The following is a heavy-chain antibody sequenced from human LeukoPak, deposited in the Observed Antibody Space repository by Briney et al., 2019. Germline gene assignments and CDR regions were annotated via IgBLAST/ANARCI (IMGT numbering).Heavy chain of an antibody. V-gene: IGHV3-23*01. CDR1: GFTFSSYA. CDR3: ARAPYGDYVLNY. CDR2: ISGSGGST. Sequence: GGSLRLSCTASGFTFSSYAMSWVRQAPGKGLEWVSAISGSGGSTYYADSVKGRFTISRDNAKNTLYLQMNSLRAEDTAVYYCARAPYGDYVLNYWGQGTLVTVSS. J-gene: IGHJ4*02. D-gene: IGHD4-17*01.